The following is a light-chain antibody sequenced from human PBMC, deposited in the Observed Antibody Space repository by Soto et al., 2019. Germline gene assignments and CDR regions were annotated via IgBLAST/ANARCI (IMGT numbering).Light chain of an antibody. V-gene: IGKV1-39*01. CDR2: AAS. CDR1: QSISSY. J-gene: IGKJ2*01. CDR3: QQSYSTPYT. Sequence: DIQMTQSPSSRSASVGDRVTVTCRASQSISSYLNWYQQKPGKAPKLLIYAASSLQSVVPSRFSGSGSGTDFTLTISSLQPEDFATYYCQQSYSTPYTFGQGTKLEIK.